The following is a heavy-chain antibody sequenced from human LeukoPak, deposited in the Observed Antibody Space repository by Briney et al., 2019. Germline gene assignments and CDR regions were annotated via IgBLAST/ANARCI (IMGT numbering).Heavy chain of an antibody. V-gene: IGHV4-59*08. J-gene: IGHJ3*02. D-gene: IGHD5-18*01. CDR1: GASISSYY. CDR2: IYYSGNT. CDR3: ARHLPVYSVYAFDI. Sequence: SETLSLTCTVSGASISSYYWSWIRQPPGRGLEWIGYIYYSGNTNYNPSLKSRVTISVDTSQNQFSLKLSSVTAADTAVYYCARHLPVYSVYAFDIWGQGTMVTVSS.